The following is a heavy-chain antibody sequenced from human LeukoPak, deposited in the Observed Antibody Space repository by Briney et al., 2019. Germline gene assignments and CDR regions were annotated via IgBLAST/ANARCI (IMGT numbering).Heavy chain of an antibody. Sequence: SVKVSCKASGYTFTSYDINWVRQATGQGLEWMGWMNPNSGNTGYAQNFQGRVTITRDTSASTAYMELSSLRSEDTAVFYCARGGGYSGYDSHYWGREPWSPSPQ. D-gene: IGHD5-12*01. CDR1: GYTFTSYD. CDR2: MNPNSGNT. J-gene: IGHJ4*02. V-gene: IGHV1-8*01. CDR3: ARGGGYSGYDSHY.